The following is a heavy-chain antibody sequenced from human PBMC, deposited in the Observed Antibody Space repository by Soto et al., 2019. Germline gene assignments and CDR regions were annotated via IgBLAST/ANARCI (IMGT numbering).Heavy chain of an antibody. J-gene: IGHJ4*02. Sequence: GESLRLSCRTSGFTFTNAWMNWVRLPAGNGLGWVGRIKSKSDGETAEYAAPVKGRFIISRDDSTDTLYLEMNNLTSEDSAVYYCTTIVLVPFDHWGQGVLVTAPQ. D-gene: IGHD3-22*01. CDR3: TTIVLVPFDH. CDR1: GFTFTNAW. V-gene: IGHV3-15*01. CDR2: IKSKSDGETA.